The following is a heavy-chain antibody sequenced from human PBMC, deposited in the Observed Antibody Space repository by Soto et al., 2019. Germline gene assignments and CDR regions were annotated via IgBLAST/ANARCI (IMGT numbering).Heavy chain of an antibody. V-gene: IGHV3-74*01. J-gene: IGHJ4*02. CDR2: IRRDGNIT. D-gene: IGHD5-12*01. CDR1: GFTLRSYW. CDR3: GRDVATNGRSFDY. Sequence: EVHLVESGGGLVQPGGCLRLSCAASGFTLRSYWLHWVRQVSGKGLVWVSRIRRDGNITTYADSVKGRYTISRDNANNTWYLQMSGLRAEDTAMYYCGRDVATNGRSFDYWRQRTQVTVSS.